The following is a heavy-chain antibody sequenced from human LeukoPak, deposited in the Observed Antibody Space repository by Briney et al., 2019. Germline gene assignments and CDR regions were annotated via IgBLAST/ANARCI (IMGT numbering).Heavy chain of an antibody. D-gene: IGHD3-10*01. V-gene: IGHV3-30*03. CDR3: EIEELDDAFDR. CDR2: ISYDGSNK. J-gene: IGHJ3*02. Sequence: PGRSLRLYCAASGFSFNSYGIHWVRQAPGKGLEWVAVISYDGSNKYYGDSVKGRFTISRDNSKNTLYLQMNRLRAEDTAVYYCEIEELDDAFDRWWERTMVTVSS. CDR1: GFSFNSYG.